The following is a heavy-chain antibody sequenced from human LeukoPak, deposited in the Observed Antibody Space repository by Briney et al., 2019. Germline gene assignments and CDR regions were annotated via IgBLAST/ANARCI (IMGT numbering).Heavy chain of an antibody. CDR2: ISYDGSNK. Sequence: GGSLRLSCAASGFTFSSYSMNWVRQAPGKGLEWVAVISYDGSNKYYADSVKGRFTISRDNSKNTLYLQMNSLRAEDTAVYYCAKGEWLSIDYWGQGTLVTVSS. J-gene: IGHJ4*02. V-gene: IGHV3-30*18. D-gene: IGHD3-3*01. CDR3: AKGEWLSIDY. CDR1: GFTFSSYS.